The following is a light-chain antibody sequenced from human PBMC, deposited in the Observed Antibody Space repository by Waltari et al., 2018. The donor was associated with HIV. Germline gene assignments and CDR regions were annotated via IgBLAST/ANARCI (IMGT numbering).Light chain of an antibody. Sequence: QSALTQPASVSGSPGQSITISCTGTNSDVGAYNYVSWYQQHPGQTPNLRFYEVTNRPPGISNRFSGSKSGNTASMTISGLQPEDKADYYCSSYTSTTAIVFGGGTKLTVL. CDR1: NSDVGAYNY. CDR2: EVT. CDR3: SSYTSTTAIV. V-gene: IGLV2-14*01. J-gene: IGLJ2*01.